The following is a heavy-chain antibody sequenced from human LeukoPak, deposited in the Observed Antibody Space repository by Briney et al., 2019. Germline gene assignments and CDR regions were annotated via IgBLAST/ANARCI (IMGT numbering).Heavy chain of an antibody. CDR1: GFTFSSYS. CDR3: ARGGKQWLVRGNWFDP. CDR2: ISSSSSTI. D-gene: IGHD6-19*01. J-gene: IGHJ5*02. Sequence: GGSLRLSCAASGFTFSSYSMNWVRQAPGKGLEWVSYISSSSSTIYYADSVKGRFTISRDNAKNSLYLQMNSLRAEDTAVYYCARGGKQWLVRGNWFDPWGQGTLVTVSS. V-gene: IGHV3-48*04.